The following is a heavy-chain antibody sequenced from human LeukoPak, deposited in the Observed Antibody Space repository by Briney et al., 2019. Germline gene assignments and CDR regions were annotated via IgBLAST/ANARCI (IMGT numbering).Heavy chain of an antibody. CDR3: AKVAARNIVEVVGANDY. D-gene: IGHD2-15*01. V-gene: IGHV3-23*01. CDR1: GFTFRSYA. J-gene: IGHJ4*02. CDR2: ISLSGSST. Sequence: PGGSLRLSCAASGFTFRSYAMSWVRQAPGKGLEWVSSISLSGSSTYYADSVKGRFTISRDNSKNTLYLQMNSLRAEDTAVYYCAKVAARNIVEVVGANDYWGQGTLVTVSS.